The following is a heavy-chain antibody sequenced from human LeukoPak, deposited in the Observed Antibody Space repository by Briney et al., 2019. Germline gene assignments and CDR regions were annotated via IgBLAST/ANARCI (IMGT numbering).Heavy chain of an antibody. CDR1: GFTFSSYS. D-gene: IGHD4-17*01. J-gene: IGHJ4*02. V-gene: IGHV3-21*01. CDR3: AREGRGYGDPIDY. Sequence: GGSLRLSCAASGFTFSSYSMNSVRQAPEKGLEWVSPISSSSSYIYYADSVKGRFTISRDNAKNSLYLQMNSLRAEDTAMYYCAREGRGYGDPIDYWGQGTLVTVSS. CDR2: ISSSSSYI.